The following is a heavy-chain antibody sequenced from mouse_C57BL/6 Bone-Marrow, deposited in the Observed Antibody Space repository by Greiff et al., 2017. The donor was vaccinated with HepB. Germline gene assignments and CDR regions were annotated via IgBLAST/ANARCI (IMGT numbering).Heavy chain of an antibody. CDR1: GFTFTSYW. J-gene: IGHJ1*03. Sequence: QVQLQQPGTELVKPGASVKLSCNASGFTFTSYWMHRVKQRPGQGPEWIGNINPSNGGTNYNEKFKSKATLTVDQSSSTAYMQLSSLTSEDPAVYYGARSMITKWYFDVWGTGTTVTVSS. V-gene: IGHV1-53*01. CDR3: ARSMITKWYFDV. CDR2: INPSNGGT. D-gene: IGHD2-4*01.